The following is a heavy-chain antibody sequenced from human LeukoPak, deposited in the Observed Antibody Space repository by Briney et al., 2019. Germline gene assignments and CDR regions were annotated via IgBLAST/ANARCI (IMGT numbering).Heavy chain of an antibody. Sequence: QPGGSLRLSYAASWFPFRKYYMHWLPQAPGKGLVWVSRINSDESSTTYADSVRGRFPVSRDNAKNTLYLQMNSLKVEDTAMYYCTRVFVGDEYSSSGYWGQGTLVTVSS. CDR3: TRVFVGDEYSSSGY. CDR2: INSDESST. D-gene: IGHD6-13*01. CDR1: WFPFRKYY. V-gene: IGHV3-74*03. J-gene: IGHJ4*02.